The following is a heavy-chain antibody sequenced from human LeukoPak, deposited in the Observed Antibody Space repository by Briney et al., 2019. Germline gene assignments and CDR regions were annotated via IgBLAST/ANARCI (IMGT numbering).Heavy chain of an antibody. D-gene: IGHD6-19*01. Sequence: ASVTVSCKASGYTFTSYFLHWVRQAPGQGLEWLGIINPTSGSTTYAQKFLGRVTVTRDRSTSTVYMELNSLRSEDTAVYYCARDGGYSSGYYRGLYWGQGTLVTVSS. CDR3: ARDGGYSSGYYRGLY. J-gene: IGHJ4*02. CDR2: INPTSGST. CDR1: GYTFTSYF. V-gene: IGHV1-46*01.